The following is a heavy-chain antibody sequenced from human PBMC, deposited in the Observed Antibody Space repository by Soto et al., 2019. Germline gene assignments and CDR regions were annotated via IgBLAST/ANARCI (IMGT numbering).Heavy chain of an antibody. CDR2: IYYSGST. D-gene: IGHD3-3*01. CDR1: GGSISSYY. Sequence: ASETLSLTCTVSGGSISSYYWSWIRRPPGKGLEWIGYIYYSGSTNYNPSLKSRVTISVDASKNQFSLKLSSVTAADTAVYYCAREYREDTIFGVVISNWFDPWGQGTLVTVSS. CDR3: AREYREDTIFGVVISNWFDP. V-gene: IGHV4-59*01. J-gene: IGHJ5*02.